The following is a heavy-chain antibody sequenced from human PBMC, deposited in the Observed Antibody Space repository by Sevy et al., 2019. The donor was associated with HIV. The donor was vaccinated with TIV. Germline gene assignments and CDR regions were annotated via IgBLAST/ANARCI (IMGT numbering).Heavy chain of an antibody. D-gene: IGHD3-10*01. J-gene: IGHJ3*02. CDR2: ISGSGGST. CDR3: AKDKESIGDGAFDI. Sequence: SGYLRLSCAASGFTFSSYAMSWVRQAPGKGLEWVSAISGSGGSTYYADSVKGRFTISRDNSKNTLYLQMNSLRAEDTAVYYCAKDKESIGDGAFDIWGQGTMVVVSS. V-gene: IGHV3-23*01. CDR1: GFTFSSYA.